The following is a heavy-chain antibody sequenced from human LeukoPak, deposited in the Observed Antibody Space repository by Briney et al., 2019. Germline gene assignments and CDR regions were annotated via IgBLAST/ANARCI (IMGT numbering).Heavy chain of an antibody. J-gene: IGHJ3*02. Sequence: GGSLRLSCAASGFTFSSYWMHWVRQAPGKGLVWVSRINSDGSSTSYADSVKGRFTISRDNAKNTLYLQMNSLRAEDTAVYYCASLLLCFGCSSSSDSFDMWGQGTMVTVSS. V-gene: IGHV3-74*01. CDR3: ASLLLCFGCSSSSDSFDM. CDR2: INSDGSST. CDR1: GFTFSSYW. D-gene: IGHD6-6*01.